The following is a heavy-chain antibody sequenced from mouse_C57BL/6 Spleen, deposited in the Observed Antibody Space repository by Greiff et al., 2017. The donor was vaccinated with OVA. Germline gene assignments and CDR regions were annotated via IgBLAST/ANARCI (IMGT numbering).Heavy chain of an antibody. Sequence: EVQLQQSGPELVKPGASVKLSCKASGYTFTAYNMHWVKQSHGKSLEWIGYINPNTGGTSYNQKFKGKATLTVNKSSSTAYMGLRSLTSEDSAVYYCAREGSTEVNYFDYWGQGTTLTVSS. CDR1: GYTFTAYN. D-gene: IGHD1-1*01. V-gene: IGHV1-22*01. J-gene: IGHJ2*01. CDR2: INPNTGGT. CDR3: AREGSTEVNYFDY.